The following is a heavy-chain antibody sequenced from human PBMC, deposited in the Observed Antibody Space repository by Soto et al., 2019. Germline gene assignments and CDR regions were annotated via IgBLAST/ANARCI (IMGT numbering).Heavy chain of an antibody. J-gene: IGHJ4*02. V-gene: IGHV3-33*01. CDR1: GFTFSSYG. D-gene: IGHD2-2*03. CDR2: IWYDGSNK. Sequence: GGSLRLSCAASGFTFSSYGMHWVRQAPGKGLEWVAVIWYDGSNKYYADSVKGRFTISRDNSKNTLYLQMNSLRAEDTAVYYCARENCCGYCSSTSCYNFDYWGQGTLVTVSS. CDR3: ARENCCGYCSSTSCYNFDY.